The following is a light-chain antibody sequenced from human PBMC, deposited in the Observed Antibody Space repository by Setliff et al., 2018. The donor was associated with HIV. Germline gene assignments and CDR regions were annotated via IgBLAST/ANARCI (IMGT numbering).Light chain of an antibody. V-gene: IGLV3-21*03. CDR1: NIGSKS. Sequence: SYELTQPPSVSVAPGKTARITCGGTNIGSKSVHWYQQKPGQAPVLVVYDDSDRPSGIPERFSGSNSGNTATLTISRVEAGDEADYYCQVWGSSSDHYVFGTGTKVTVL. CDR2: DDS. J-gene: IGLJ1*01. CDR3: QVWGSSSDHYV.